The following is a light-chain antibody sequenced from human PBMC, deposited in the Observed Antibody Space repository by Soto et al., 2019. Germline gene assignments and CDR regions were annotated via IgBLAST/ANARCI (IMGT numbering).Light chain of an antibody. CDR1: QSVNANY. Sequence: VMTPSPSTLAVSPGDRASLSCRASQSVNANYLAWYQQKPGQAPRLLIYGISIRATGIPARFSGSGSGTEFTLSISSLQPEDFAVYYCQQYTQWPITFGQGTRLEIK. CDR3: QQYTQWPIT. CDR2: GIS. J-gene: IGKJ5*01. V-gene: IGKV3D-15*01.